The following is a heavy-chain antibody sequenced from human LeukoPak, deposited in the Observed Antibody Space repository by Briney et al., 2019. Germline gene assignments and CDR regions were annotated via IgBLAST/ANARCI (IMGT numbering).Heavy chain of an antibody. CDR2: IDSTGAYT. J-gene: IGHJ4*02. CDR3: VGTIAYRGSEY. CDR1: GFTVSSNY. D-gene: IGHD1-7*01. Sequence: PGGSLRLSCAASGFTVSSNYMSWVRQAPGKGLEWVSAIDSTGAYTWYADSVKGRFTISKDSSKTILYLQMNSLRAEDTAVYYCVGTIAYRGSEYWGQGALVTVSS. V-gene: IGHV3-53*01.